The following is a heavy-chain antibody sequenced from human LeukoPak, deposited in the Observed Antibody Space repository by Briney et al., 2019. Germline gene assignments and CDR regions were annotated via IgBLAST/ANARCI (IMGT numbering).Heavy chain of an antibody. D-gene: IGHD1-26*01. J-gene: IGHJ3*01. V-gene: IGHV3-33*05. CDR3: AKAFQRGWERDAFAF. CDR1: GYSFSTYG. CDR2: VSYDGSET. Sequence: PGGSLRLSCVVSGYSFSTYGMHWVRQAPGKGLEWVGVVSYDGSETYYGDSVRGRFTIARDNSRNTLYLQMNSLGADDTAVYYCAKAFQRGWERDAFAFWGQGTLVTVSS.